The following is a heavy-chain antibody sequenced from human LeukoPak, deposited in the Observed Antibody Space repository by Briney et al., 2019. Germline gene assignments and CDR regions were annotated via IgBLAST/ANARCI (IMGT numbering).Heavy chain of an antibody. V-gene: IGHV4-59*01. CDR2: IYYTGSSNYPGSS. CDR1: GASISSFY. Sequence: SETLSLTCTVSGASISSFYWSWIRQPPGKGLEWIGYIYYTGSSNYPGSSNYNPSLKSRVTMSVDTSKNQFSLKLSSVTAADTAVYYCARRTVFDIWGQGTMVTVSS. D-gene: IGHD3/OR15-3a*01. J-gene: IGHJ3*02. CDR3: ARRTVFDI.